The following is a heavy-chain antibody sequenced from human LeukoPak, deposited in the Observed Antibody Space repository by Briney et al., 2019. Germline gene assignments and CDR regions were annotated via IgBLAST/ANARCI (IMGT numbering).Heavy chain of an antibody. V-gene: IGHV3-21*01. J-gene: IGHJ4*02. CDR3: AKGTCGGDCYPPLYYFDY. Sequence: GGSLRLSCAASGFTFSSYSMNWVRQAPGKGLEWVSSISSSSSYIYYADSVKGRFTISRDNAKNSLYLQMNSLRAEDTAVYYCAKGTCGGDCYPPLYYFDYWGQGTLVTVSS. CDR1: GFTFSSYS. CDR2: ISSSSSYI. D-gene: IGHD2-21*02.